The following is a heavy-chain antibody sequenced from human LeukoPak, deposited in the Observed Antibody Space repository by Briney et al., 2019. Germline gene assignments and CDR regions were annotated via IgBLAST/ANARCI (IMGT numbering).Heavy chain of an antibody. D-gene: IGHD3-22*01. J-gene: IGHJ4*02. CDR2: IYHTGNT. V-gene: IGHV4-31*03. CDR3: ARDLSGYGASDY. CDR1: GGSISSCAYY. Sequence: PSETLSLTCSVSGGSISSCAYYWSWIRQFPGRGLEWIAYIYHTGNTYYNPSLKSRLTISLDTSQNQFSLKLSSVTAADTAVYYCARDLSGYGASDYWGQGTLVTVSS.